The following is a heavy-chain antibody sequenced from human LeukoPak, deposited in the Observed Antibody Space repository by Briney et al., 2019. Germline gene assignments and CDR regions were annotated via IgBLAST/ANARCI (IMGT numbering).Heavy chain of an antibody. V-gene: IGHV4-59*01. D-gene: IGHD3-10*01. CDR1: GGSFSGYY. CDR3: ARSSGRNYYYYMDV. CDR2: IYYSGST. J-gene: IGHJ6*03. Sequence: SETLSLTCAVYGGSFSGYYWSWIRQPPGKGLEWIGYIYYSGSTNYNPSLKSRVTISVDTSKNQFSLKLSSVTAADTAVYYCARSSGRNYYYYMDVWGKGTTVTVSS.